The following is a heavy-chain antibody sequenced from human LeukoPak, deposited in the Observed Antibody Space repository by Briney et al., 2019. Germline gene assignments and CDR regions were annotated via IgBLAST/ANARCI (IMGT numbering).Heavy chain of an antibody. Sequence: SETLSLTCAVYGGSFSGYYWSWIRQPPGKGLEWIGEINHSGSTNYNPSLKSRVTISVDTSKNQFSLKLSSVTAADTVVYYCARGGFGPNWWFDPWGQGTLVTVSS. CDR1: GGSFSGYY. V-gene: IGHV4-34*01. J-gene: IGHJ5*02. D-gene: IGHD3-10*01. CDR2: INHSGST. CDR3: ARGGFGPNWWFDP.